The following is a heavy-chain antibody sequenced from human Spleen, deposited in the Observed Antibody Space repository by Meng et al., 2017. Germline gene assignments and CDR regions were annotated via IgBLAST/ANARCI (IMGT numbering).Heavy chain of an antibody. CDR1: TYTFQKNN. D-gene: IGHD2-21*01. J-gene: IGHJ4*02. V-gene: IGHV1-2*06. CDR2: TNMDTCDT. CDR3: ARDENISLGKLFGDY. Sequence: VNTNTTTYTFQKNNIHWVRHQHGQGLEWMGHTNMDTCDTLYAQKFQGRFSMTGDTSISTAYVELSGLRSDDTAVYYCARDENISLGKLFGDYWGQGTLVTVSS.